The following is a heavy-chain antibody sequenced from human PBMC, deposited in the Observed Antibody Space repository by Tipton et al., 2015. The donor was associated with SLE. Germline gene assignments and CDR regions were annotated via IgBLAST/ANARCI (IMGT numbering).Heavy chain of an antibody. Sequence: GSLRLSCAASGFSFTSFAMSWVRPAPGKGLEWVSAIVVSGETTYYADSGKGRFTISRDNSKNTLYLPMNSLRAEDTAVYYCAKVGGWGIAVAVDYWGQGTLVTVSS. CDR3: AKVGGWGIAVAVDY. CDR2: IVVSGETT. D-gene: IGHD6-19*01. V-gene: IGHV3-23*01. J-gene: IGHJ4*02. CDR1: GFSFTSFA.